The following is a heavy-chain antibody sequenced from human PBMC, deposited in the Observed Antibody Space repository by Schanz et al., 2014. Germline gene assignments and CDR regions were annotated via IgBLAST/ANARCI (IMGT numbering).Heavy chain of an antibody. V-gene: IGHV3-74*01. J-gene: IGHJ4*02. D-gene: IGHD6-25*01. CDR2: MNESHSTI. CDR1: GFTFSNYW. CDR3: AKVRYSSGWRGDYFDE. Sequence: EVQLVESGGGLVQPGGSLRLSCAASGFTFSNYWMHWVRQAPGKGLVWVSAMNESHSTIYYADSVRGRFTISRDNAKNTLYLQMNSLRAEDTAVYYCAKVRYSSGWRGDYFDEWGQGTLVTVAS.